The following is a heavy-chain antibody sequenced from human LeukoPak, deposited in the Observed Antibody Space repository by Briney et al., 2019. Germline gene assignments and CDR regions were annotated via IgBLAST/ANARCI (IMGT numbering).Heavy chain of an antibody. J-gene: IGHJ6*03. CDR1: GGSISSSSYY. Sequence: SETLSLTCTVSGGSISSSSYYRGWIRQPPGKGLEWIGSIYYSGSTYYNPSLRSRVTISVDTSKNQFSLKLSSVTAADTAVYYCARSSEGRYYYDSSGYSYYYYMDVWGKGTTVTISS. CDR3: ARSSEGRYYYDSSGYSYYYYMDV. CDR2: IYYSGST. V-gene: IGHV4-39*07. D-gene: IGHD3-22*01.